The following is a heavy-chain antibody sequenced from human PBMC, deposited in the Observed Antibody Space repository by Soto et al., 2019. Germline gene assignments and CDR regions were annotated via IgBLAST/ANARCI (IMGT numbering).Heavy chain of an antibody. CDR1: SFTFSNYA. D-gene: IGHD2-15*01. Sequence: EVQLLESGGGLVQPGGSLRLSCAASSFTFSNYAMSWVRQAPGKGLDWVSTIGVPDGSTYYADSVKGRFSISRDNSNSTLSLHMIGLKVEDLALYYCAKQYCSQYCDGGNCSSRCDSWGQGTLVTVSS. J-gene: IGHJ5*01. V-gene: IGHV3-23*01. CDR2: IGVPDGST. CDR3: AKQYCSQYCDGGNCSSRCDS.